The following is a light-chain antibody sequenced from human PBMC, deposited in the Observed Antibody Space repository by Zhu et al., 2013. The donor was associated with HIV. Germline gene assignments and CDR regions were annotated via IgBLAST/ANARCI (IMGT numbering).Light chain of an antibody. CDR1: ESVSN. Sequence: EVVLTQSPATLSLSPGEGATLSCRASESVSNLAWYQQKPGQAPRVLIYDISNRATDIPARFSGSGSGTDFTLTISSLEPEDFVVYYCQQRSNWPRYSFGQGTKLEIK. V-gene: IGKV3-11*01. J-gene: IGKJ2*03. CDR3: QQRSNWPRYS. CDR2: DIS.